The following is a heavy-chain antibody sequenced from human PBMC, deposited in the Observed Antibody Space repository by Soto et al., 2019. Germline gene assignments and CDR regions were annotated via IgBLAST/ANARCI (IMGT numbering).Heavy chain of an antibody. J-gene: IGHJ5*01. CDR1: GYTFTSYG. Sequence: ASVKVSCKASGYTFTSYGISWVRQAPGQGLEWMGWISAYNGNTNYAQKLQGRVTMTTDTSTSTAYMELRSLRSDDTAVYYCAIMERRTCCFDSSGQGTLVTVSS. V-gene: IGHV1-18*01. CDR3: AIMERRTCCFDS. D-gene: IGHD2-8*01. CDR2: ISAYNGNT.